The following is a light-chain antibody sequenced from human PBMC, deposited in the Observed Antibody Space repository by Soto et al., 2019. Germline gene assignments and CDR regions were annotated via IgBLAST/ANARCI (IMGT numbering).Light chain of an antibody. J-gene: IGLJ2*01. CDR3: SSYSTSANLL. CDR1: STDVGAYRF. Sequence: QSGLTQPASVSGSPGQSITISCTGTSTDVGAYRFVSWYQQHPGKAPKLMIFDVTNRPSGVSNRFSGSKSGNTASLTISGLQPEDEADYYCSSYSTSANLLFGGGTKLTVL. V-gene: IGLV2-14*03. CDR2: DVT.